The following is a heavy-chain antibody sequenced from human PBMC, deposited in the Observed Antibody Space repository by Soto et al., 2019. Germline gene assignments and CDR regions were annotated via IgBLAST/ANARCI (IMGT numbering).Heavy chain of an antibody. Sequence: SLRLSCAASGFTFSSYAMSWVRQAPGKGLEWVSYISPGSRYPAYADSVKGRFTISRDNARRSLFLQMTSLTAEDTAMYYCVRGGGGGLFDPWGQGTMVTVSS. CDR1: GFTFSSYA. V-gene: IGHV3-21*05. CDR2: ISPGSRYP. J-gene: IGHJ5*02. D-gene: IGHD2-15*01. CDR3: VRGGGGGLFDP.